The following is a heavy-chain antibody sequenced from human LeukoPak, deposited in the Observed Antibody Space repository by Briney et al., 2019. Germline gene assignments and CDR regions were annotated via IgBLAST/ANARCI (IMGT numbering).Heavy chain of an antibody. CDR1: GVTFSSYA. Sequence: PGGSLRLSCAASGVTFSSYAMHWVCQAPGKGLERVAVISYDGSNKYYADSVHSRFTISRDNSKNTLYLQMNSLRAEDTAVYYCARGIVDTAMAGAFDIWGQGTMVTVSS. D-gene: IGHD5-18*01. V-gene: IGHV3-30-3*01. CDR2: ISYDGSNK. J-gene: IGHJ3*02. CDR3: ARGIVDTAMAGAFDI.